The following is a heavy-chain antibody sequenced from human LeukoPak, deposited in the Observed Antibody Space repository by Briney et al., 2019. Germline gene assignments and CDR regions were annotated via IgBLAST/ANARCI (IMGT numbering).Heavy chain of an antibody. CDR2: IAHHGNDK. J-gene: IGHJ4*02. CDR3: AKDGSWSCTD. V-gene: IGHV3-30*02. D-gene: IGHD2-8*02. Sequence: GGSLRLSCTPSGFTFSKSAMHWVRQSPGKGLEWVAYIAHHGNDKYYVDSVKGRFIISRDNSRRTLYLQTNSLRPDDTALYYCAKDGSWSCTDWGQGTPVTVSS. CDR1: GFTFSKSA.